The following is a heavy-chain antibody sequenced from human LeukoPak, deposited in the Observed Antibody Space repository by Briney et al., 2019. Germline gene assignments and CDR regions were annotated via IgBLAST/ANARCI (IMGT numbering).Heavy chain of an antibody. CDR3: AKGEPNWDYYFDY. J-gene: IGHJ4*02. CDR1: GFTYSSYA. D-gene: IGHD7-27*01. V-gene: IGHV3-23*01. CDR2: ISSSGGST. Sequence: GGSLRLPCAASGFTYSSYAMSWVRQAPGKGLEWVSAISSSGGSTYYADSVKGRFTISRDNSKNTLFLQMNSLRAEDTAVYYCAKGEPNWDYYFDYWGQGTLVTVSS.